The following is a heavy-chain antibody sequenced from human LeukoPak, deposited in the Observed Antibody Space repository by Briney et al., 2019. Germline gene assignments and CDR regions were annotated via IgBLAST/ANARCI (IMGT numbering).Heavy chain of an antibody. J-gene: IGHJ5*02. CDR2: IDYDGTTT. CDR1: GFSLSTFW. V-gene: IGHV3-74*01. CDR3: THLGWFDP. Sequence: GGSLRLSCAASGFSLSTFWMHWVRQAPGKGLVWVSRIDYDGTTTTHADSVKGRFTISRDNAKNTLYLQMNSLRAEDTAVYYCTHLGWFDPWGQGTLVTVSS.